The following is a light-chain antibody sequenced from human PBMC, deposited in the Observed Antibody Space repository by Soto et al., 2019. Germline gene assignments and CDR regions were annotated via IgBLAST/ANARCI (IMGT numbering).Light chain of an antibody. Sequence: DIVMTQSPLSQTVTPGEPASISCRSSQSLLRSDGYNGLDWYLKKPGQSPQLLIYLGSVLASGVPDRFSGSRSGTDFTLKISRVDAEDFGVYYCMQATQDPPWTFCQWNKVEIK. V-gene: IGKV2-28*01. CDR3: MQATQDPPWT. J-gene: IGKJ1*01. CDR1: QSLLRSDGYNG. CDR2: LGS.